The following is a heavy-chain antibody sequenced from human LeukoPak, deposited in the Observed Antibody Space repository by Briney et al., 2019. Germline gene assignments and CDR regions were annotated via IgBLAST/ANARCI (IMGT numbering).Heavy chain of an antibody. J-gene: IGHJ4*02. CDR2: IYSGGST. CDR3: AREVFGYYYGSAVSRNGDY. Sequence: GGSLRLSCAASGFTVSSNYMSWVRQAPGKGLEWVSVIYSGGSTYYADSVKGRFTISRDNSKNTLYLQMNSLRAEDTAVYYCAREVFGYYYGSAVSRNGDYWGQGTLVTVSS. D-gene: IGHD3-10*01. V-gene: IGHV3-66*01. CDR1: GFTVSSNY.